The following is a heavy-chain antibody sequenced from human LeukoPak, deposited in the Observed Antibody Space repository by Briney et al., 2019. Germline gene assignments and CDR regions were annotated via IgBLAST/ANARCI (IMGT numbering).Heavy chain of an antibody. D-gene: IGHD2-2*02. CDR2: INHSGST. Sequence: SETLSLTCAVYGGSFSGYYWSWIRQPPGKGLEWIGEINHSGSTNSNPSLKSRVTISVDTSKNQFSLKLSSVTAADTAVYYCARGKKTYCSSTSCYTRWGAFDIWGQGTMVTVSS. CDR3: ARGKKTYCSSTSCYTRWGAFDI. J-gene: IGHJ3*02. CDR1: GGSFSGYY. V-gene: IGHV4-34*01.